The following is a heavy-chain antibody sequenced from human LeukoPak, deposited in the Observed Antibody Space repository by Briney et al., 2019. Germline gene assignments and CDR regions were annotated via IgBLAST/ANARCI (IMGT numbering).Heavy chain of an antibody. Sequence: GGSLRLSCAASGFTFSSYAMSWVRQAPGKGLEWVSAISGGGDIIYYADSVTGRFTISRDNSKDTLFLQMHSLRPGDTAVYYCVREDTPATANYWGQGTLVTISS. V-gene: IGHV3-23*01. D-gene: IGHD2-21*02. J-gene: IGHJ4*02. CDR1: GFTFSSYA. CDR2: ISGGGDII. CDR3: VREDTPATANY.